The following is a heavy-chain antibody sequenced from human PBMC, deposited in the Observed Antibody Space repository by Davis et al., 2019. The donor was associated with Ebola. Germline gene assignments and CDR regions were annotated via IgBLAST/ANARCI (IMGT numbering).Heavy chain of an antibody. CDR3: ARGRIAARPVSEWFDP. CDR1: GGSISSYY. V-gene: IGHV4-34*01. CDR2: INHSGST. D-gene: IGHD6-6*01. J-gene: IGHJ5*02. Sequence: SETLSLTCTVSGGSISSYYWSWIRQPPGKRLEWIGEINHSGSTNYNPSLKSRVTISVDTSKNQFSLKLSSVTAADTAVYYCARGRIAARPVSEWFDPWGQGTLVTVSS.